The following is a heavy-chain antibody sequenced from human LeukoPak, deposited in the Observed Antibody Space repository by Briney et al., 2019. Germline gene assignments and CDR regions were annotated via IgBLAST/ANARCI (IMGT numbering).Heavy chain of an antibody. CDR2: IKEDESAK. Sequence: GGSLRLSCAASGFTFRSYWMAWVRQAPGKGLEWVANIKEDESAKHQADSVKGRFTISRDNAQNSVYLQMSSLRGEDTAIYYCARDVGGSLDYWGQGTLVTVSS. CDR3: ARDVGGSLDY. CDR1: GFTFRSYW. V-gene: IGHV3-7*01. J-gene: IGHJ4*02. D-gene: IGHD1-26*01.